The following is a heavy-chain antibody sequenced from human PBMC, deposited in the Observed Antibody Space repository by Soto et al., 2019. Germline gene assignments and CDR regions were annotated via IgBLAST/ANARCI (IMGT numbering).Heavy chain of an antibody. CDR2: INSDGSST. Sequence: PGGSLRLSCAASGFTLSYYWMHWVRQAPGKGLVWVSRINSDGSSTTYVDSVKGRFTISRDNAKNTLYLQMNSLRPEDTAVYYCARSSGWAGTSYAFDIWAQGTMVTVSS. CDR3: ARSSGWAGTSYAFDI. J-gene: IGHJ3*02. D-gene: IGHD6-19*01. CDR1: GFTLSYYW. V-gene: IGHV3-74*01.